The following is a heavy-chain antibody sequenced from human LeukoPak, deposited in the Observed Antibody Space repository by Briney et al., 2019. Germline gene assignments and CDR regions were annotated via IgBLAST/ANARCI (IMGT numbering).Heavy chain of an antibody. CDR2: ITPIFGTA. CDR1: GGTFSSYA. V-gene: IGHV1-69*13. CDR3: AATVGDIRAYYYYMDV. D-gene: IGHD3-16*01. Sequence: AASVKVSCKASGGTFSSYAISWVRQDPGQGLEWMGGITPIFGTANYAQKFQGRVTITADESTSTAYMELSSLRSEDTAVYYCAATVGDIRAYYYYMDVWGKGTTVTASS. J-gene: IGHJ6*03.